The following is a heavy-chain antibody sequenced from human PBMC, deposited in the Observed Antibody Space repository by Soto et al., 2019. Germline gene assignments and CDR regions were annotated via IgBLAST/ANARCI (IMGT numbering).Heavy chain of an antibody. D-gene: IGHD2-21*02. Sequence: GGSLRLSCAASGFTFSNAWMSWVRQAPGKWLEWVGRIKSKTGGGTTDYAAPVKGRFTISRDDSKNTLYLQMNSLKTEDTAVYYCTTDIDIVVVTASYYYYGMDVWGQGXTVTVSS. J-gene: IGHJ6*02. V-gene: IGHV3-15*01. CDR3: TTDIDIVVVTASYYYYGMDV. CDR1: GFTFSNAW. CDR2: IKSKTGGGTT.